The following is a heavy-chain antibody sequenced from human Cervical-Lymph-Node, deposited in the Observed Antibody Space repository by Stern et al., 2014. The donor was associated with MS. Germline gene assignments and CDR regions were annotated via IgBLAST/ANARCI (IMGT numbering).Heavy chain of an antibody. J-gene: IGHJ4*02. CDR1: GFTFSTYV. V-gene: IGHV3-30*09. CDR3: AREGYSSGRAPSFDA. Sequence: VQLVESGGGVVQPGRSLRLSCVASGFTFSTYVMHWVRQAPGKGLEWVAGMSFVGRSKYYAESVKDRFAISRYNSKGTQYLQMDSLKPEDTAVYYCAREGYSSGRAPSFDAWGQGTLVTVSS. CDR2: MSFVGRSK. D-gene: IGHD6-19*01.